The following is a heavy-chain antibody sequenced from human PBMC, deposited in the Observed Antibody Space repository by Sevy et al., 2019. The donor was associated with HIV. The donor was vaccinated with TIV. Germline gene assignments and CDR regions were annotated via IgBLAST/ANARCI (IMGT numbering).Heavy chain of an antibody. D-gene: IGHD6-13*01. CDR1: GFTFSYSG. V-gene: IGHV3-30*02. J-gene: IGHJ4*02. Sequence: GGSLRLSCAASGFTFSYSGMHWVRQAPGQGLEWVTFIQYDGNNKYDADSVKGRFTISRDNSKNTLYLQMNSLRSDDTAVYYCAKNTAAVGTGGFDYWGQGTLVTVSS. CDR3: AKNTAAVGTGGFDY. CDR2: IQYDGNNK.